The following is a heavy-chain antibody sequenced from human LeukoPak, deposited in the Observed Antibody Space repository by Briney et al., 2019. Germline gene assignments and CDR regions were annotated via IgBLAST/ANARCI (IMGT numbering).Heavy chain of an antibody. CDR3: AKDMGSSGSRKPFDY. CDR2: ISWNSGSI. Sequence: SGRSLRLSCAASGFTFDDYAMHWVRQAPGKGLEWVSGISWNSGSIGYADSVKGRFTISRDNAKNSLYLQMNSLRAEDTALYYCAKDMGSSGSRKPFDYWGQGTLVTVSS. V-gene: IGHV3-9*01. D-gene: IGHD3-22*01. CDR1: GFTFDDYA. J-gene: IGHJ4*02.